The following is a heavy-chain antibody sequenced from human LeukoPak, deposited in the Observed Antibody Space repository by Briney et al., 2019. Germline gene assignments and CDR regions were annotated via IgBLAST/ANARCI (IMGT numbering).Heavy chain of an antibody. CDR2: ISSDGDST. CDR1: GFTFSTYP. Sequence: GRSLRLSCSASGFTFSTYPMHWVRQAPGRGLEYVSSISSDGDSTYYADSVKGRFTISRDNSKNTLYLQTSSLRAEDTAVYYCVKRTSDYYYYDYWGRGTLVTVSS. J-gene: IGHJ4*02. CDR3: VKRTSDYYYYDY. D-gene: IGHD3-3*01. V-gene: IGHV3-64D*06.